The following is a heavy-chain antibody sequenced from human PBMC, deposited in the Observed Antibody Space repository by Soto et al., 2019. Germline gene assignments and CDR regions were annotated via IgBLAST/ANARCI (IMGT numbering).Heavy chain of an antibody. J-gene: IGHJ4*02. CDR3: GRVGIVGTTGYLDH. D-gene: IGHD1-26*01. V-gene: IGHV3-72*01. CDR2: VRRRVHGYTT. Sequence: EVQLVETGGDLVQPGRSLRLSCAASGFSFSDHYMDWVRQAPGKGLEWVGRVRRRVHGYTTEYAASVRGRFTISRDDSKNSLYLQMNSLKTEDTAVYYCGRVGIVGTTGYLDHWGQGTLVTVSS. CDR1: GFSFSDHY.